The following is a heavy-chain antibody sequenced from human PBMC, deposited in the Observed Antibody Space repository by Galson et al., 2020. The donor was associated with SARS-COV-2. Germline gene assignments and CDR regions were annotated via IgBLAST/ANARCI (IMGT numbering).Heavy chain of an antibody. CDR1: GFTFDDYA. CDR3: FVDSSGDWSDAFDM. D-gene: IGHD3-22*01. V-gene: IGHV3-9*01. CDR2: ISWNSGMI. Sequence: GGSLRLSCATSGFTFDDYAMNWVRQAPGKGLEWVSGISWNSGMITYEDSVKGRFIISRDNAKNSLYLQMNNLRTEDTALYYCFVDSSGDWSDAFDMWGQGTMVTVSS. J-gene: IGHJ3*02.